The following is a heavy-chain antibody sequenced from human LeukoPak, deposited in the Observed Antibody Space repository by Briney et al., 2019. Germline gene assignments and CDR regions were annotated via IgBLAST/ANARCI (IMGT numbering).Heavy chain of an antibody. Sequence: PGRSLRLSCAASGFIFSSNGMHWVRQAPGKGLEWVAVIWYDGSNKYYADSVKGRFTISRDNSKNTLYLQMNSLRAEDTAVYYCAKIPGYCSSTSCYSVDYWGQGTLVTVSS. D-gene: IGHD2-2*03. CDR1: GFIFSSNG. V-gene: IGHV3-33*06. J-gene: IGHJ4*02. CDR2: IWYDGSNK. CDR3: AKIPGYCSSTSCYSVDY.